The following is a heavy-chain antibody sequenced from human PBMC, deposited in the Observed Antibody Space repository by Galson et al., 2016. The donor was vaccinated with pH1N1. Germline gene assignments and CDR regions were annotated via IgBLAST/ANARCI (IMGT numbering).Heavy chain of an antibody. CDR2: ISNSGGSI. J-gene: IGHJ3*02. CDR3: ARDPRPSVVANNEWAFDI. Sequence: SLRLSCAASRFTFSDYYMSWIRQAPGKGLEWVSYISNSGGSIYYADSVEGRFTISRDNAKNSLYLQMNSLRAEDTAVYYCARDPRPSVVANNEWAFDIWGQGTTVTVS. CDR1: RFTFSDYY. D-gene: IGHD2-21*01. V-gene: IGHV3-11*01.